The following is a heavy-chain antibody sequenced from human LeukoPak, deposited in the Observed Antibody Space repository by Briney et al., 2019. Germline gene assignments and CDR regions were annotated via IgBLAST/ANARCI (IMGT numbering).Heavy chain of an antibody. CDR2: INPNSGGT. Sequence: ASVKVSCKASGYTFTGYYMHWVRQAPGQGLEWMGWINPNSGGTNYAQKFQGRVTMTRDTSISTAYMELSRLRSDDTAVYYCARGMAGPRYYYGMDVWGQGTTVTVSS. V-gene: IGHV1-2*02. CDR1: GYTFTGYY. CDR3: ARGMAGPRYYYGMDV. D-gene: IGHD6-19*01. J-gene: IGHJ6*02.